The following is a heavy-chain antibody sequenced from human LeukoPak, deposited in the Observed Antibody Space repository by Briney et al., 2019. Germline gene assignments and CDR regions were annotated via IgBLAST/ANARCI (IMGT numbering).Heavy chain of an antibody. CDR2: LYVSGNN. CDR1: GRSISSSSDY. CDR3: AGHNRPGYSGYENAFDI. J-gene: IGHJ3*02. Sequence: TETLSLTCWVSGRSISSSSDYWDWIRQAPGEGLEQSGNLYVSGNNRYNPSLKSRVTISGDTSKNQFSLKLTSVTAADTAVYYCAGHNRPGYSGYENAFDIWGQGTMVTVSS. D-gene: IGHD5-12*01. V-gene: IGHV4-39*01.